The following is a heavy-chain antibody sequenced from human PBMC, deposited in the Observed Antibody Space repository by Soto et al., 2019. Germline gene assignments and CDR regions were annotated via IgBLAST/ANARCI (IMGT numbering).Heavy chain of an antibody. V-gene: IGHV3-30*18. CDR3: AKDLAKQQRDYLFDY. J-gene: IGHJ4*02. D-gene: IGHD6-13*01. CDR2: ISHDGSNK. Sequence: GGSLRLSCAASGFAFSTFGIHWVRQAPGKGLEWVAVISHDGSNKNYADSVKGRFTISRDNSKDTLYLQMYSLRADDTAVYYCAKDLAKQQRDYLFDYWGQGTLVTVSS. CDR1: GFAFSTFG.